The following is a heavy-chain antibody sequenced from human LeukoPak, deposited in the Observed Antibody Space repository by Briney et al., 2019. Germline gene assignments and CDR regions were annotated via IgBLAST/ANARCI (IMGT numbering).Heavy chain of an antibody. CDR1: GFAFSSYG. V-gene: IGHV3-30*02. CDR2: IRYDGSNK. D-gene: IGHD3-3*01. CDR3: AKVRGGDFWSGYYTAYFDY. J-gene: IGHJ4*02. Sequence: GGSLRLSCAASGFAFSSYGTHWVRQAPGKGLEWVAFIRYDGSNKYYADSVKGRFTISRDNSKNTLYLQMNSLRAEDTAVYYCAKVRGGDFWSGYYTAYFDYWGQGTLVTVSS.